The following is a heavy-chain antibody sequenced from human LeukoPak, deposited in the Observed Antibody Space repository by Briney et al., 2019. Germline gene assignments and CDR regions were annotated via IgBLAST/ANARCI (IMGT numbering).Heavy chain of an antibody. V-gene: IGHV3-30*18. CDR2: ISYDGSNK. Sequence: PGGSLRLSCAASGFTFSSYGMHWVRQAPGKGLEWVAVISYDGSNKYYVDSVKGRFTISRDNSKNTLYLQMNSLRAEDTAVYYCAKDGGFGELLSEYGMDVWGQGTTVTVSS. CDR1: GFTFSSYG. CDR3: AKDGGFGELLSEYGMDV. J-gene: IGHJ6*02. D-gene: IGHD3-10*01.